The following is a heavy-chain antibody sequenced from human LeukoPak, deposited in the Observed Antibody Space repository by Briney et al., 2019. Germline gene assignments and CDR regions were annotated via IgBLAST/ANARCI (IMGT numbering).Heavy chain of an antibody. CDR2: ISYDGSNK. V-gene: IGHV3-30-3*01. Sequence: PGGSLRLSCATSGFSSSSYAMHWVRQAPGKGLEWVAVISYDGSNKYYADSVKGRFTISRDNSKNTLYLQMNSLRAEDTAVYYCARDGTEGDYVDYWGQGTLVTVSS. CDR3: ARDGTEGDYVDY. D-gene: IGHD1-14*01. J-gene: IGHJ4*02. CDR1: GFSSSSYA.